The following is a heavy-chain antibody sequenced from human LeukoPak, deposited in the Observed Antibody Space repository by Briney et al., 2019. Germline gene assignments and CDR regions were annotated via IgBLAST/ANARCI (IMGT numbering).Heavy chain of an antibody. CDR1: GGTFSSYA. CDR2: IIPIFGTA. D-gene: IGHD5-24*01. J-gene: IGHJ3*02. Sequence: GASVKVSCKASGGTFSSYAISWVRQAPGQGLEWMGGIIPIFGTANYAQKFQGRVTITADESTSTAYMELSSLRSEDTAVYYCARDTQLGVPDAFDIWGQGTMVTVSS. V-gene: IGHV1-69*13. CDR3: ARDTQLGVPDAFDI.